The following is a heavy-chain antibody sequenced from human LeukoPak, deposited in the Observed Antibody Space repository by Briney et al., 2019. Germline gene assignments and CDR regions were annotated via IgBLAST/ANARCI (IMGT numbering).Heavy chain of an antibody. CDR2: IYYSGST. J-gene: IGHJ2*01. D-gene: IGHD4-23*01. Sequence: SETLSLTCTVSGGSISSYYWSWIRQPPGKGLEWIGYIYYSGSTNYNPSLKSRVTTSVDTSKNQFSLKLSSVTAADTAVYYCARDYGGNSGSPFDLWGRGTLVTVSS. CDR3: ARDYGGNSGSPFDL. V-gene: IGHV4-59*01. CDR1: GGSISSYY.